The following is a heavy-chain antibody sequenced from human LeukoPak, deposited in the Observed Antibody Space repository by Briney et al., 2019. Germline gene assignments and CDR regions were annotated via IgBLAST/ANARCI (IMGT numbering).Heavy chain of an antibody. J-gene: IGHJ4*02. D-gene: IGHD3-3*01. Sequence: GGSLRLSCAASGFTFNNYAMSWVRQAPGKGLEWVSVISASGGSTYYADSVKGRFTISRDISKNTLFLQMNSLRAEDTAVYYCAKEEYYDFWSGYRPPFESWGQGTLATVSS. CDR3: AKEEYYDFWSGYRPPFES. CDR1: GFTFNNYA. CDR2: ISASGGST. V-gene: IGHV3-23*01.